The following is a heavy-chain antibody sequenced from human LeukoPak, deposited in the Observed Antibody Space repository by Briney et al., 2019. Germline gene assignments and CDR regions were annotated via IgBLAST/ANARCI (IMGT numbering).Heavy chain of an antibody. D-gene: IGHD6-6*01. CDR3: ASAGGDSRSPLPFYY. J-gene: IGHJ4*02. CDR2: IKQDGSEK. V-gene: IGHV3-7*03. Sequence: GGSLRLSCAGSGFTFSSYAMSWVRQAPGKGLEWVANIKQDGSEKYYVDSVKGRFTISRDNAENSLSLQMNSLRAEDTAVYYCASAGGDSRSPLPFYYWGQGTLVTVTS. CDR1: GFTFSSYA.